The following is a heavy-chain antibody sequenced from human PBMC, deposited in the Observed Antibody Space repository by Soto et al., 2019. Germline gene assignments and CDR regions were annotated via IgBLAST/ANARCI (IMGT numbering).Heavy chain of an antibody. J-gene: IGHJ4*02. CDR3: ARDFAYFDS. CDR2: VYHTGRT. CDR1: GGSFKSGSYS. V-gene: IGHV4-61*01. Sequence: QVQLQASGPGLVKPSETLSLTCTVSGGSFKSGSYSWSWIRQPPGKGLEWLGYVYHTGRTSYNPSLKSRVSISMDTSKYQFSLNLDSVTAADTAVYFCARDFAYFDSWGQGTLVTVSS. D-gene: IGHD3-3*01.